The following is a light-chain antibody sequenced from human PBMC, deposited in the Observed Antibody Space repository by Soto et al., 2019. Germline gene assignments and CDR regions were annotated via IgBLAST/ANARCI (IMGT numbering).Light chain of an antibody. V-gene: IGKV3-15*01. CDR2: GAS. Sequence: EIVMTQSPAPLSVSPGERATLSCRASQSVSINLAWYQQKPGQAPRLLIYGASTRATGIPARFSGSGSGTEFTLTISSLQSEDFAVYYCHQYNNWPPLTFGGGTKVEIK. CDR3: HQYNNWPPLT. CDR1: QSVSIN. J-gene: IGKJ4*01.